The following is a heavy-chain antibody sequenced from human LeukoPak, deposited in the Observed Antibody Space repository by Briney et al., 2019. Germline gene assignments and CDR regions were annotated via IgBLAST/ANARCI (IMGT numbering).Heavy chain of an antibody. CDR1: GFTFISYS. CDR3: ARVLYGSGSYGFDY. Sequence: GGSLRLSCAASGFTFISYSMNWVRQAPGKGLEWVSSISSSSSYIYYADSVKGRFTISRDNAKNSLYLQMNSLRAEDTAVYYCARVLYGSGSYGFDYWGQGTLVTVSS. J-gene: IGHJ4*02. D-gene: IGHD3-10*01. V-gene: IGHV3-21*01. CDR2: ISSSSSYI.